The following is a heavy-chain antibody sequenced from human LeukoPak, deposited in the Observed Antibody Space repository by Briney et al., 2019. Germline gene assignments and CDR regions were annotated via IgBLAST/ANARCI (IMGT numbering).Heavy chain of an antibody. D-gene: IGHD6-13*01. CDR3: ARDWSRLAAAPGPFDY. Sequence: ASVKVSCKASGYTFTGYYMHWVRQAPGQGLEWMGWINPNSGGTNYAQKFQGWVTMTRDTSISTAYMELSRLRSDDTAVYYCARDWSRLAAAPGPFDYWGRGPLVTVSS. V-gene: IGHV1-2*04. CDR2: INPNSGGT. J-gene: IGHJ4*02. CDR1: GYTFTGYY.